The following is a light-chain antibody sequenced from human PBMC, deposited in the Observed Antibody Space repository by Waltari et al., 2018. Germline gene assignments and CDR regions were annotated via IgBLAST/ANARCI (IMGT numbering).Light chain of an antibody. Sequence: EVVMTQSPASLSLSPGQRVTLSCRASQSVADNIAWYQHKPGQAPRLLIYAASTRATGIPARFTGSGSGTEFSLTISSLQSEDFAVYFCQQYNRWPPITFGPGTKVEI. J-gene: IGKJ3*01. V-gene: IGKV3-15*01. CDR1: QSVADN. CDR2: AAS. CDR3: QQYNRWPPIT.